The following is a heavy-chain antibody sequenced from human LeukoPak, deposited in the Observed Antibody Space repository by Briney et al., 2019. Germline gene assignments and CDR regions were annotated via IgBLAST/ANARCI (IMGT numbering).Heavy chain of an antibody. Sequence: GGSLRLSCAASGFTFSSYAMSWLRQAPGKGREWVSDISGSGGSTYYADSVKGRFTISRDNSKNTLYLQMNSLRAEDTAVYYCAKDLGYYGSGSYYSDYYGMDVWGQGTTVTVSS. CDR1: GFTFSSYA. J-gene: IGHJ6*02. CDR2: ISGSGGST. V-gene: IGHV3-23*01. CDR3: AKDLGYYGSGSYYSDYYGMDV. D-gene: IGHD3-10*01.